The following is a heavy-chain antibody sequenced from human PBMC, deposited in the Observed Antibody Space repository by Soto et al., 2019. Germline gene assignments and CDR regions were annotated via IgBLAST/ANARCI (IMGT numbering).Heavy chain of an antibody. J-gene: IGHJ4*02. Sequence: QEQLVQSGAEVKKPGSSVKVSCKASGGLFSSYPISWVRQVPGQGLEWMGGINPVFQTAYYTQRFQGRVTIAADESTNTAYMELRSLRSEDTAIYYCAWGGSGYTWFNEFWGQGTLVTVSS. CDR2: INPVFQTA. D-gene: IGHD3-22*01. CDR3: AWGGSGYTWFNEF. CDR1: GGLFSSYP. V-gene: IGHV1-69*01.